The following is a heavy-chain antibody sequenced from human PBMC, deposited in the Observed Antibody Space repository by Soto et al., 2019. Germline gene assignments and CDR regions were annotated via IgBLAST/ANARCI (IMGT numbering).Heavy chain of an antibody. J-gene: IGHJ4*02. CDR2: IYYTGST. CDR1: GGSISNYF. D-gene: IGHD3-16*01. V-gene: IGHV4-59*01. CDR3: AGGYYFDY. Sequence: SETLSLTCTVSGGSISNYFWTWIRQPPGKGLEWIGYIYYTGSTNYNPSLKSRVTISLDTSKNQVSLKLSSVTAADTAVYYCAGGYYFDYWGQGTLVTVSS.